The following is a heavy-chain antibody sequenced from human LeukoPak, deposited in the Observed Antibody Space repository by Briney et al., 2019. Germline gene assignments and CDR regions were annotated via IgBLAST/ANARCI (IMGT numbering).Heavy chain of an antibody. CDR3: ARDTPLRLENWFDP. J-gene: IGHJ5*02. Sequence: SVKVSCKASGYTFTSYAISWVRQAPGQGLEWMGGIIPIFGTANYAQKFQGRVTITADESTTTAYMELSSLRSEDTAVYYCARDTPLRLENWFDPWGQGTLVTVSS. CDR1: GYTFTSYA. V-gene: IGHV1-69*13. CDR2: IIPIFGTA. D-gene: IGHD1-1*01.